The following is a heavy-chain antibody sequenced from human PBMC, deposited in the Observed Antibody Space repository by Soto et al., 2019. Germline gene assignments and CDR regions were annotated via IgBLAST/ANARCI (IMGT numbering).Heavy chain of an antibody. CDR2: ISAYNGNT. D-gene: IGHD4-17*01. Sequence: ASVKVSCKASGYTFTNYGISWVRQAPGQGLEWMGWISAYNGNTNYAQKLQGRVTMTTDKSKSTAYIELRSLRSDDTAVYYCARDDYGVYVAYFQHWGQGTLVTVSS. CDR3: ARDDYGVYVAYFQH. V-gene: IGHV1-18*01. CDR1: GYTFTNYG. J-gene: IGHJ1*01.